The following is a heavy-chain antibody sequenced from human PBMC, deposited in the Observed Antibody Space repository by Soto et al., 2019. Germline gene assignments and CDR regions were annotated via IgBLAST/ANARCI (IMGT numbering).Heavy chain of an antibody. V-gene: IGHV4-59*11. J-gene: IGHJ6*03. Sequence: LLQLRETLSLTCTVSGGSISSHYWSWIRQPPGKGLEWIGYIYYSGSTNYNPSLKSRVTISVDTSKNQFSLKLSSVTAADTAVYYCARAITGTTFRERRYYHYYYYMDVWGKGTTVTVSS. D-gene: IGHD1-7*01. CDR1: GGSISSHY. CDR2: IYYSGST. CDR3: ARAITGTTFRERRYYHYYYYMDV.